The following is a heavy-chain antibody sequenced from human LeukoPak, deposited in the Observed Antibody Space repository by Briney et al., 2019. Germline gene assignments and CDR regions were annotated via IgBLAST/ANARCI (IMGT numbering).Heavy chain of an antibody. J-gene: IGHJ4*02. CDR2: IYSGGST. D-gene: IGHD3-22*01. V-gene: IGHV3-53*01. CDR3: ARCYDSSALMLTY. Sequence: PGGSLRLSCAASGFTVSSNYMSWVRQAPGKGLEWASVIYSGGSTYYADSVKGRFTISRDNSKNTLYLQMNSLRAEDTAVYYCARCYDSSALMLTYWGQGTLVTVSS. CDR1: GFTVSSNY.